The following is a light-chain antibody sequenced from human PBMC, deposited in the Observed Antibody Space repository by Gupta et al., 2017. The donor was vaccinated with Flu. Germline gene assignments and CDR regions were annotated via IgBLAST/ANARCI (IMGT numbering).Light chain of an antibody. CDR1: HSISNY. Sequence: PSSLSASVGDRVIIPCRPSHSISNYLNWYQQKPGQAPKLLIYAASRLQSGVPSRFSGSGSGTNFTLTISSLQREDFATYYCQQSDSPPITFGGGTKVDIK. J-gene: IGKJ4*01. CDR2: AAS. V-gene: IGKV1-39*01. CDR3: QQSDSPPIT.